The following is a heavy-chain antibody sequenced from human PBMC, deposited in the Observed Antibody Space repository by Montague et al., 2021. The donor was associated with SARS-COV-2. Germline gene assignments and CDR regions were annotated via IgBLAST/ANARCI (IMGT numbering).Heavy chain of an antibody. CDR3: ARGVAGENWDDGKSRDFSWLDP. CDR1: GGSISSRSW. CDR2: IYHTGST. J-gene: IGHJ5*02. D-gene: IGHD1-1*01. Sequence: SETLSLTCAVYGGSISSRSWWSWVHQSPEKGLEWIDNIYHTGSTNYNSPLTSRVILSVNKSNNQSSLKMTSVPAADTAAYFCARGVAGENWDDGKSRDFSWLDPWGQGILVTVSS. V-gene: IGHV4-4*02.